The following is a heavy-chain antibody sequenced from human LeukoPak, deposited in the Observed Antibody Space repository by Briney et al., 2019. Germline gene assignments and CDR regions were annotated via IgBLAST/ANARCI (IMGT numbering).Heavy chain of an antibody. CDR2: ISASGYTT. CDR1: GITFSNYV. J-gene: IGHJ4*02. Sequence: GGSLRLSCEASGITFSNYVMSWVRQAPGKGLEWVSSISASGYTTYYADSVKGRFTISRDNSKNTLHLQMNSLRAEDTAIYYCAKDGFDYWGQGTLVTVSS. CDR3: AKDGFDY. V-gene: IGHV3-23*01.